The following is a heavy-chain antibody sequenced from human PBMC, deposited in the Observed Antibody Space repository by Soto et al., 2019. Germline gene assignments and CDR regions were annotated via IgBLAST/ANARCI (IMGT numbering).Heavy chain of an antibody. Sequence: SETLSLTCTVSGGSISSSSYYWGWIRQPPGKGLEWIGSIYYSGSTYYNQSLKSRVTISVDTSKNQFSMKLSSVTAADTAVYYCARQDSGLTNMDVWGKGTTVTVSS. V-gene: IGHV4-39*01. CDR3: ARQDSGLTNMDV. D-gene: IGHD6-25*01. J-gene: IGHJ6*03. CDR2: IYYSGST. CDR1: GGSISSSSYY.